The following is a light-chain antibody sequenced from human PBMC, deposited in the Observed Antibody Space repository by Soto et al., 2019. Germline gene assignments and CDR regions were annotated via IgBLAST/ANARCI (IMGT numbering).Light chain of an antibody. CDR2: AAS. CDR3: QHADSFPLIT. J-gene: IGKJ5*01. Sequence: AIQVTQSPSSLSASVGDRVTITCRTSQGIRSALGWYQQKPGKVPKLLIYAASTLQSGVPSRFSGSGSGRDFTLTISSLQPEDFATYYCQHADSFPLITFGQGTRLEIK. CDR1: QGIRSA. V-gene: IGKV1-6*01.